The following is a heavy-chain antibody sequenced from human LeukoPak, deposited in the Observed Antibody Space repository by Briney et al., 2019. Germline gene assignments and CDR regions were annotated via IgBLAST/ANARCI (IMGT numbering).Heavy chain of an antibody. CDR1: GYTFTGYY. J-gene: IGHJ4*02. Sequence: ASVKVSCKASGYTFTGYYMHWVRQAPGQGLEWMGWINPNSGGTNYAQKFQGRVTTTRDTSISTAYMELSRLRSDDTAVYYCARAPTGTYYDFCSGHFDYWGQGTLVTVSS. CDR3: ARAPTGTYYDFCSGHFDY. D-gene: IGHD3-3*01. CDR2: INPNSGGT. V-gene: IGHV1-2*02.